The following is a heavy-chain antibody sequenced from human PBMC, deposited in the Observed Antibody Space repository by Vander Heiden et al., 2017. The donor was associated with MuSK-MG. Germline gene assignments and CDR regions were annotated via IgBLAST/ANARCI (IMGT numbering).Heavy chain of an antibody. CDR3: TKGAWLDY. J-gene: IGHJ4*02. CDR1: GFSFSTFA. V-gene: IGHV3-23*01. CDR2: IRGSGGAT. Sequence: EVQLLESGGDLEQPGGSLRVSCVASGFSFSTFAMSWVGQAPGKGLEWVSAIRGSGGATYYADSVKGRFTISKDNSKNTLYLQMDSLRAEDTALYYCTKGAWLDYWAQGTLVTVSS. D-gene: IGHD1-26*01.